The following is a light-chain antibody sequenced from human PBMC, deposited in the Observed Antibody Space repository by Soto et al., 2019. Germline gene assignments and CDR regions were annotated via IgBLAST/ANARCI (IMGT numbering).Light chain of an antibody. J-gene: IGLJ1*01. Sequence: QSVLTPPASVSGSPGQTITISCTGTSSDVGGYNAVAWYQQHPVKAPQLIIYEVTHRPSGVSDRFPASKSGNTASLTISGLQTEDEAAYYCNSFSGNRLHVSGTGTKLTLL. CDR1: SSDVGGYNA. CDR3: NSFSGNRLHV. V-gene: IGLV2-14*01. CDR2: EVT.